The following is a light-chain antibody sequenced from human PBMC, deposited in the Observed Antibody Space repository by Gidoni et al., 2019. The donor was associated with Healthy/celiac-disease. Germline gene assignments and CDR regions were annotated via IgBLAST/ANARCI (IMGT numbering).Light chain of an antibody. CDR2: SNE. V-gene: IGLV1-47*02. J-gene: IGLJ1*01. Sequence: QSVLTHPPSASGTPGPRVTLSCSVSSSTIGSNYVYWYQQLPGTAPKLLIYSNESRPSWVPDRFSGSKSGTSASLAISGLRSEDEADYYCAAWDDSLSGLCVFGTGTKVTVL. CDR3: AAWDDSLSGLCV. CDR1: SSTIGSNY.